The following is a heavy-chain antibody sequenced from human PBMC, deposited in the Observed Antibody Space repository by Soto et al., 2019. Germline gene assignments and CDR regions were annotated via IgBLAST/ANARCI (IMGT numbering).Heavy chain of an antibody. D-gene: IGHD1-1*01. CDR1: GFTVSHNY. J-gene: IGHJ4*02. Sequence: EVQLVESGGGLVQPGGSLRLSCAASGFTVSHNYMRWVRQAPGKGLEWVSLIYSGGATYYADSVKGRFTISRDNSQNTLYLQMNSLRAEDTAVYYCARDGTYNWVGGQGILVTVSS. CDR2: IYSGGAT. CDR3: ARDGTYNWV. V-gene: IGHV3-66*01.